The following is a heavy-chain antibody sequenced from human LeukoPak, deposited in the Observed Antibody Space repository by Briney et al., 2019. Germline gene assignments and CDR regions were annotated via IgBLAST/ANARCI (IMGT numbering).Heavy chain of an antibody. CDR2: IIPIFGTA. CDR3: AREGGTHYYGSGSYYNGGFDY. CDR1: GGTFSSYA. J-gene: IGHJ4*02. Sequence: SVTVSCKASGGTFSSYAISWVRQAPGQGLEWMGGIIPIFGTANYAQKFQGRVTITADESTSTAYMELSSLRSEDTAVYYCAREGGTHYYGSGSYYNGGFDYWGQGTLVTVSS. V-gene: IGHV1-69*13. D-gene: IGHD3-10*01.